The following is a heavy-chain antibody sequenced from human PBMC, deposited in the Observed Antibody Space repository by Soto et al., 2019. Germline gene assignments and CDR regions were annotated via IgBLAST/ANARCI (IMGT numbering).Heavy chain of an antibody. V-gene: IGHV1-3*01. Sequence: ASVKVSCKASGYTFTSYAMHWVRQAPGQRLEWMGWINAGNGNTKYSQKFQGRVTITRDTSASTAYMELSSLRSEDTAVYYRARGIAVAGAIFDYWGQRTPVTGSS. J-gene: IGHJ4*02. CDR3: ARGIAVAGAIFDY. CDR2: INAGNGNT. CDR1: GYTFTSYA. D-gene: IGHD6-19*01.